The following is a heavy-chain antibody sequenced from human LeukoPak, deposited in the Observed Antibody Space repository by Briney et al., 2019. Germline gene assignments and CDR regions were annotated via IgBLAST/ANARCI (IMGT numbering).Heavy chain of an antibody. CDR2: IYYSGST. V-gene: IGHV4-59*01. J-gene: IGHJ4*02. CDR3: ASGRGAGSNYYFDY. D-gene: IGHD5-24*01. CDR1: GASISSYY. Sequence: SETPSLTCTVSGASISSYYWNWIRQPPGKGLEWIGYIYYSGSTNYNPSLKSRVTISVDTSKNQFSLKLSSVTTADTAVYYCASGRGAGSNYYFDYWGQGTLVTVSS.